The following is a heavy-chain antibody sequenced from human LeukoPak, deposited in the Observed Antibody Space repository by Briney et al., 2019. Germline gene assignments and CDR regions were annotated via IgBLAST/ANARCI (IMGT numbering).Heavy chain of an antibody. J-gene: IGHJ4*02. CDR1: GYSISSGYY. V-gene: IGHV4-38-2*02. D-gene: IGHD3-22*01. CDR2: IYHSGST. Sequence: SETLSLTCTVSGYSISSGYYWGWIRQPPGKGLEWIGSIYHSGSTYYNPSLKSRVTISEDTSKNQFSLKLSSVTAADTAVYYCAISTYYYDSSGYYPFDYWGQGTLVTVSS. CDR3: AISTYYYDSSGYYPFDY.